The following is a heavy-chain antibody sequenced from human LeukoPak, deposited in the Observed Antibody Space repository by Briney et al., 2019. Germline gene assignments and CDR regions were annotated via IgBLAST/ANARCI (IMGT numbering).Heavy chain of an antibody. D-gene: IGHD2-2*01. CDR2: ISSSGTTI. CDR1: GFTFSDYY. J-gene: IGHJ4*02. V-gene: IGHV3-11*01. Sequence: GGSLRLSCAASGFTFSDYYMSWIRQAPGKGLEWVSYISSSGTTIYYADSVKGRFTISRDNAKNSLYLQMNSLRAEDTAVYYCARAVKSSSSFPHSHDYWGQGTLVTVSS. CDR3: ARAVKSSSSFPHSHDY.